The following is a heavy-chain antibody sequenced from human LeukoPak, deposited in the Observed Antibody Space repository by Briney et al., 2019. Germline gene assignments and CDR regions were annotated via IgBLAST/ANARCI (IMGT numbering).Heavy chain of an antibody. CDR1: GYTFTGYY. V-gene: IGHV1-2*02. CDR2: INPNSGGT. D-gene: IGHD3-10*01. Sequence: ASVKVSCKASGYTFTGYYMHWVRQAPGQGLEWMGWINPNSGGTNYAQKFQGRVTMTRDTSISTAYMELSRLRSDDTTVYYCARIFGAPNWFDPWGQGTLVTVSS. J-gene: IGHJ5*02. CDR3: ARIFGAPNWFDP.